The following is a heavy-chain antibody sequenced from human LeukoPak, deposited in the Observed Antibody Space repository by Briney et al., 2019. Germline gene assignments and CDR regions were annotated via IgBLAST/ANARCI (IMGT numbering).Heavy chain of an antibody. J-gene: IGHJ6*03. D-gene: IGHD6-19*01. CDR3: AGDLSRAVAGTGRYYYYMDV. CDR2: IYTSGST. V-gene: IGHV4-4*07. CDR1: GGSISSYY. Sequence: SETLSLTCTVSGGSISSYYWSWIRQPAGKVLEWIGRIYTSGSTNYNPSLKSRLTISVDKSKNQFSLKLSSVTAADTAVYYCAGDLSRAVAGTGRYYYYMDVWGKGTTVTVSS.